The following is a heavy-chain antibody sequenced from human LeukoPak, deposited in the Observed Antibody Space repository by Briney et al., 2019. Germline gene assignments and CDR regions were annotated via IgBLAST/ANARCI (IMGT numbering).Heavy chain of an antibody. CDR3: AATELGYCSSTSCYEWAPRGYYYYGMDV. CDR1: GYTFTSYG. CDR2: ISAYNGNT. V-gene: IGHV1-18*01. Sequence: ASVKVSCKASGYTFTSYGTSWVRQAPGQGLEWMGWISAYNGNTNYAQKLQGRVTMTTDTSTSTAYMELRSLRSDDTAVYYCAATELGYCSSTSCYEWAPRGYYYYGMDVWGQGTTVTVSS. D-gene: IGHD2-2*01. J-gene: IGHJ6*02.